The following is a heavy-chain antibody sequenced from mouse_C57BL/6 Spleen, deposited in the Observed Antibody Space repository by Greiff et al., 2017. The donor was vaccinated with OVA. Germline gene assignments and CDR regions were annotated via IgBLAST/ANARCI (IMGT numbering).Heavy chain of an antibody. CDR1: GYSITSGYY. CDR3: ARDSSGYYAMDY. V-gene: IGHV3-6*01. D-gene: IGHD3-2*02. J-gene: IGHJ4*01. Sequence: EVQLKESGPGLVKPSQSLSLTCSVTGYSITSGYYWNWIRQFPGNKLEWMGYISYDGSNNYNPSLKNRISITRDTSKNQFFLKLNSVTTEDTATYYCARDSSGYYAMDYWGQGTSVTVSS. CDR2: ISYDGSN.